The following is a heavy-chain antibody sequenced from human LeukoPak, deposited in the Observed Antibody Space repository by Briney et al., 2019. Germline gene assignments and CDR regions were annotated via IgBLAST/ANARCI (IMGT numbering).Heavy chain of an antibody. CDR2: LSFDESS. CDR1: GLNFGASI. Sequence: GGSLRLSCAPSGLNFGASIMHWIRQAPGKGLEWVAGLSFDESSYYGGSVEGRFIISGDNSKRTLYLQMNSLKVEDTALYYCAREGHSSGFAPAFDTWGQGTMVTVSS. D-gene: IGHD6-19*01. V-gene: IGHV3-30*04. CDR3: AREGHSSGFAPAFDT. J-gene: IGHJ3*02.